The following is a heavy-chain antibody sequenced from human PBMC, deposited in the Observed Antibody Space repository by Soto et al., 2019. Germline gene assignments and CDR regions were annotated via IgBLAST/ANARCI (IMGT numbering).Heavy chain of an antibody. V-gene: IGHV1-69*01. J-gene: IGHJ5*02. CDR3: ATVDRSVALVGWFDP. CDR1: GGTFSSYV. Sequence: QVHLEQSGAEVKKPGSSVKVSCKFSGGTFSSYVIIWVRQAPGQGLEWMGGIIPVSGTANYAQKFHGRVTISADAATNTAYMELSSVRFDDTAVYYCATVDRSVALVGWFDPWGQGILVTVSS. D-gene: IGHD2-8*02. CDR2: IIPVSGTA.